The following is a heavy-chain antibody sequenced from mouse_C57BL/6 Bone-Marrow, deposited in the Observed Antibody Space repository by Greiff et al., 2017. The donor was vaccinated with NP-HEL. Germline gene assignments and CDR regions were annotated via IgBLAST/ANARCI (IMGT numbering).Heavy chain of an antibody. Sequence: EVQLMESGGGLVQPKGSLKLSCAASGFSFNTYAMNWVSQAPGQGLEWVARIRSKSNNYATYYADSVKDRFTISRDDSESMLYLQMNNLKTEDTAMYYCVRQRYYGVYYFDYWGQGTTLTVSS. D-gene: IGHD1-1*01. CDR3: VRQRYYGVYYFDY. CDR1: GFSFNTYA. CDR2: IRSKSNNYAT. J-gene: IGHJ2*01. V-gene: IGHV10-1*01.